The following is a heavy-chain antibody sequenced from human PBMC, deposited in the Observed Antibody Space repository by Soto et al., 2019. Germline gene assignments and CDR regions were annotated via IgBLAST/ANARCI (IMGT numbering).Heavy chain of an antibody. V-gene: IGHV4-34*01. J-gene: IGHJ3*01. CDR1: GGSFSGYY. Sequence: QVHLQQWGAGLLKPSETLSLTCAVYGGSFSGYYYTWIRQPPGKGLEWIGEINHSGSTNYNPSLKSRATISVDTSKNQFSLKLNSVTDADTAVYYCARGKYCSTSSCIRAFDVWGLGTMVTVSS. CDR3: ARGKYCSTSSCIRAFDV. D-gene: IGHD2-2*01. CDR2: INHSGST.